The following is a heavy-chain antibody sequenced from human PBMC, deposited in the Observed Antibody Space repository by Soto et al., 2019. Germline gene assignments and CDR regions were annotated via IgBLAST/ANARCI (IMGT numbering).Heavy chain of an antibody. J-gene: IGHJ4*02. V-gene: IGHV4-59*01. CDR3: ARHPGASFEY. CDR2: IYYSGST. CDR1: GGSSSSYY. D-gene: IGHD7-27*01. Sequence: SGTLSLIWTVSGGSSSSYYWSRIRQPPGKRLEWIEYIYYSGSTNYNPSLKSRVTISVDTSKNQFSLKLSSVTAADSAVYYCARHPGASFEYWGQGTLVTVSS.